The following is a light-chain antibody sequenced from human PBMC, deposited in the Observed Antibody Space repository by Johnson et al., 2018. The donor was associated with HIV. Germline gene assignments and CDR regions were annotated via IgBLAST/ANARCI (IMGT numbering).Light chain of an antibody. V-gene: IGLV1-51*01. J-gene: IGLJ1*01. Sequence: QSVLTQPPSVSAAPGQKVTISCSGSSSNIGNNYVSWYQQLPGTAPKLLIYDNNKRPSGIPDRFSGSKSGTSATLGITGLQTGDEADYYCGKWDNSLRADVFGTGTNVTV. CDR1: SSNIGNNY. CDR2: DNN. CDR3: GKWDNSLRADV.